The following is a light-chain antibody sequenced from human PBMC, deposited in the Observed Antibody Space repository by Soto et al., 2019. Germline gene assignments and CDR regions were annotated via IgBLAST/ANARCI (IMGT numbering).Light chain of an antibody. CDR1: TSNIGSNF. CDR3: AAWDDSLSGLV. V-gene: IGLV1-47*01. CDR2: RND. Sequence: QLVLTQSPSASGTPGQRVTISCSGSTSNIGSNFIYWYQQLPGTAPKLLIYRNDQRPSGVPERFSGSKSGTSASLAISGLRSEDEADYHCAAWDDSLSGLVFGGGTKLTVL. J-gene: IGLJ2*01.